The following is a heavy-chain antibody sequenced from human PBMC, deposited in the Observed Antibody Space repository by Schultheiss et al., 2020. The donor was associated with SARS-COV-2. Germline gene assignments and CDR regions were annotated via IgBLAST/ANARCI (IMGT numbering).Heavy chain of an antibody. CDR3: ARDGVRAYSYGPYYYYYYMDV. V-gene: IGHV4-34*01. D-gene: IGHD5-18*01. Sequence: SETLSLTCAVYGGSFSGYYWSWIRQPPGKGLEWIGEICYSGSTNYNPSLKSRVTMSVDTSKNQFSLKLGSVTAADTAVYYCARDGVRAYSYGPYYYYYYMDVWGKGTTVTVSS. CDR1: GGSFSGYY. J-gene: IGHJ6*03. CDR2: ICYSGST.